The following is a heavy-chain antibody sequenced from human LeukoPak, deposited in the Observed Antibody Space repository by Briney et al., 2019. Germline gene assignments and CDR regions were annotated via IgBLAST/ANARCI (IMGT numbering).Heavy chain of an antibody. D-gene: IGHD6-19*01. V-gene: IGHV3-23*01. CDR3: AKYLEWLDYYYYGMDV. Sequence: PGGSLRLSCEASGVTFSSYVMSWVRQAPGKGPEWVSGISGSGGGTYYADSVKGRFTISRDNSKNTLYLQMNSLRAEDTAVYYCAKYLEWLDYYYYGMDVWGQGTTVTVSS. CDR2: ISGSGGGT. J-gene: IGHJ6*02. CDR1: GVTFSSYV.